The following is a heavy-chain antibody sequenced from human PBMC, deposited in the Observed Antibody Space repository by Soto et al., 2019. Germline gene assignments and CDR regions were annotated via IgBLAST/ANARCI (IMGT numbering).Heavy chain of an antibody. CDR1: GFSLSTSGVG. CDR2: IYWDDDK. Sequence: SGPTLVNPTQTLTLTCTFSGFSLSTSGVGVGWIRQPPGKALEWLALIYWDDDKRYSPSLKSRLTITKDTSKNQVVLTITNMDPVDTATYYCAHRRGISGSGIFFDYWGQGTLVTGSS. V-gene: IGHV2-5*02. J-gene: IGHJ4*02. CDR3: AHRRGISGSGIFFDY. D-gene: IGHD6-19*01.